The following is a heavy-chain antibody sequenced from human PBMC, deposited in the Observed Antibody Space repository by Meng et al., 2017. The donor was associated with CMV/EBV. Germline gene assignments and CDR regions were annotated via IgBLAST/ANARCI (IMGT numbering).Heavy chain of an antibody. CDR3: ARGISKRDWFDP. J-gene: IGHJ5*02. V-gene: IGHV3-30-3*01. CDR2: ISYDGSNK. D-gene: IGHD6-13*01. CDR1: GFTFSRYA. Sequence: CASSGFTFSRYALHWVRQAPRKGLEWVAVISYDGSNKYYADSVKGRFTISRDNSKNTLYLQMNSLRAEDTAVYYCARGISKRDWFDPWGQGTLVTVSS.